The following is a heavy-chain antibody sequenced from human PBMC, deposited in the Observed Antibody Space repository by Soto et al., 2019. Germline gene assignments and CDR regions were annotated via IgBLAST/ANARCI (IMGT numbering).Heavy chain of an antibody. CDR1: GGSISSGDYY. CDR3: ARAPYPSSWYLAWFDP. V-gene: IGHV4-30-4*01. Sequence: PSETLSLTCTVSGGSISSGDYYWSWIRQPPGKGLEWIGYIYYSGSTYYNPSLKSRVTISVDTSKNQFSLKLSSVTAADTAVYYCARAPYPSSWYLAWFDPWGQGTLVTVSS. D-gene: IGHD6-13*01. CDR2: IYYSGST. J-gene: IGHJ5*02.